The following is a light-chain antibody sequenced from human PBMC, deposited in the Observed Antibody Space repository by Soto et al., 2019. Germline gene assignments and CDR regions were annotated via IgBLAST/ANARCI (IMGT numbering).Light chain of an antibody. V-gene: IGKV3-20*01. CDR1: HSVPTNY. Sequence: EIVLTQSPGTLSLSPGERVTLSCRASHSVPTNYLAWYQQKPGQSPRLLIYGASTRATGTPERFSGSGSGTDFTLTISRLEHEDFEVYSCQDYGSSAWTLGQGTKVDIK. CDR2: GAS. CDR3: QDYGSSAWT. J-gene: IGKJ1*01.